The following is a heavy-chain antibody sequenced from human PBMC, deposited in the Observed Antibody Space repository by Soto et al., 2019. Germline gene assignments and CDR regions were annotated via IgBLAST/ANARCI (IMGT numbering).Heavy chain of an antibody. J-gene: IGHJ4*02. CDR3: AKMFHYSSSWYTSPNIDY. Sequence: LRLSCAASGFTFSSYAMSWVRQAPGKGLEWVSAISGSGGSTYYADSVKGRFTISRDNSKNTLYLQMNSLRAEDTAVYYCAKMFHYSSSWYTSPNIDYWGQGTLVTVSS. D-gene: IGHD6-13*01. CDR1: GFTFSSYA. V-gene: IGHV3-23*01. CDR2: ISGSGGST.